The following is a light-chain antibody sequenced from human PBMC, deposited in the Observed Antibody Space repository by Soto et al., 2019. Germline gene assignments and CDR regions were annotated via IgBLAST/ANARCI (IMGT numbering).Light chain of an antibody. CDR1: QRVSSY. CDR2: DAS. CDR3: QQRSNWPPLT. V-gene: IGKV3-11*01. J-gene: IGKJ4*01. Sequence: EIVLTQSPATLSLSPGERATLSCRASQRVSSYLAWYQQKPGQAPRLLIYDASNRATGIPARFSGSGSGTDFTLTISSLEPEDLAVYYCQQRSNWPPLTFGGGTKVEIK.